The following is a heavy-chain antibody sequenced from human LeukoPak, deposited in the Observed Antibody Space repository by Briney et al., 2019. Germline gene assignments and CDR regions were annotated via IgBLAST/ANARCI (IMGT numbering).Heavy chain of an antibody. V-gene: IGHV3-20*04. J-gene: IGHJ4*02. D-gene: IGHD3-16*02. CDR2: INWNGGST. CDR3: ARVQGDDYVWGSYRLPFDY. Sequence: GGSLKLSCAASGFTFDDYGMSWVRQAPGKGLEWVSGINWNGGSTGYADSVKGRFTISRDNAKNSLYLQMNSLRAEDTALYYCARVQGDDYVWGSYRLPFDYWGQGTLVTVSS. CDR1: GFTFDDYG.